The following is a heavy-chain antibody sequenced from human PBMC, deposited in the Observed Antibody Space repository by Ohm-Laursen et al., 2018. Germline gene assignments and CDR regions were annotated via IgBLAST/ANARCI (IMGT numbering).Heavy chain of an antibody. CDR3: AREYSDDGGYRYDAFDV. CDR2: INHRGNT. CDR1: SGSFGPYY. Sequence: SDTLSLTCALYSGSFGPYYWSWIRQPPGKGLEWIGEINHRGNTNYSPSLKSRVTMSVDTSRNHFSLELTSVTAADTAVYYCAREYSDDGGYRYDAFDVRGHGTVVTVSS. J-gene: IGHJ3*01. V-gene: IGHV4-34*01. D-gene: IGHD2-15*01.